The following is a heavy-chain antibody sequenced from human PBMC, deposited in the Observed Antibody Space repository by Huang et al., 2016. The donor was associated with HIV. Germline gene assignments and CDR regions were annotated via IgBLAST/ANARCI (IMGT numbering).Heavy chain of an antibody. CDR1: GGSFSGYY. D-gene: IGHD1-1*01. CDR3: ARERMMSWLDDHDAFDI. Sequence: QVQLQQWGAGLLKPSETLSLTCAVYGGSFSGYYWSWIRQSPGKGLEWIGEIHHSGITNYNPSLNSRLTISVDTSKNQFSLKLSSVTAADTAVYYCARERMMSWLDDHDAFDIWGQGTMVTVSS. CDR2: IHHSGIT. J-gene: IGHJ3*02. V-gene: IGHV4-34*01.